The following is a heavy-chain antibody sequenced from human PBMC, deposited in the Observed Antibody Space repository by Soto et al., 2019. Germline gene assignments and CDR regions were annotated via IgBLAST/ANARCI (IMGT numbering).Heavy chain of an antibody. V-gene: IGHV3-30-3*01. CDR2: ISYDGSNK. Sequence: QVQLVESGGGVVQPGRSLRLSCAASGFTFSSYAMHWVRQAPGKGLEWVAVISYDGSNKYYADSVKGRFTISRDNSKKALYLPRNSPRAEDRAVCYCARDPVFAFVAAYYFDYWGQGTLVTVSS. CDR1: GFTFSSYA. CDR3: ARDPVFAFVAAYYFDY. J-gene: IGHJ4*02. D-gene: IGHD6-19*01.